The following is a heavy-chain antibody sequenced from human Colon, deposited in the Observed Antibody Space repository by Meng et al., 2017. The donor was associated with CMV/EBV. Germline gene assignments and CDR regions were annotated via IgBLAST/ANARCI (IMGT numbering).Heavy chain of an antibody. CDR3: VRESQSGSYIYLQH. D-gene: IGHD1-26*01. CDR1: GYTFTNYG. CDR2: ISAYTGDT. Sequence: VQLVQSGAEVKKPGASVTVSCKASGYTFTNYGISWVRQAPGQGLEWMGWISAYTGDTYYAQKFQGRVTMTTDTSTSTAYMELRSLRSDDTAVYYCVRESQSGSYIYLQHWGQGTLVTGSS. V-gene: IGHV1-18*01. J-gene: IGHJ1*01.